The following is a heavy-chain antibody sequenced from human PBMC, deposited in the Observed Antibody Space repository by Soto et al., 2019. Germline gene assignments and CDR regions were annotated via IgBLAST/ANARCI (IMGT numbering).Heavy chain of an antibody. CDR2: ISASGGLK. Sequence: EVQLSESGGDLRQPGGSLRLSCAASGFTFTNYAMTWVRQTPGKGLEWVSGISASGGLKYYADSVQGRFTVSRDNSKNILYLQMDSLRAEDTAVYYCARESEDLTSNFDYWGQGTLVTVSS. CDR3: ARESEDLTSNFDY. V-gene: IGHV3-23*01. CDR1: GFTFTNYA. J-gene: IGHJ4*02.